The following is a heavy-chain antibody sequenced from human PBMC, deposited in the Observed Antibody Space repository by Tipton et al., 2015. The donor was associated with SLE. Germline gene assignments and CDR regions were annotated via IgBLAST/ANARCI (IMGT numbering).Heavy chain of an antibody. V-gene: IGHV3-30*02. CDR2: IRYDGSNK. Sequence: GSLRLSCAASGFTFSSYGMHWVRQAPGKGLEWVAFIRYDGSNKYYADSVKGRFTISRDNSKNTLYLQMNSLRAEDTAVYYCANVRVLEWLSFDYWGQGTLVTVSS. CDR3: ANVRVLEWLSFDY. J-gene: IGHJ4*02. CDR1: GFTFSSYG. D-gene: IGHD3-3*01.